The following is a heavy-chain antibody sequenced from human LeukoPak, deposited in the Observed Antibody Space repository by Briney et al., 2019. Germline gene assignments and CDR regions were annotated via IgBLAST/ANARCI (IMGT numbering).Heavy chain of an antibody. D-gene: IGHD3-22*01. CDR3: ARAKGQYYYDSSGYYGWFDP. CDR1: GFTVSSNY. J-gene: IGHJ5*02. Sequence: GGSLRLSCAASGFTVSSNYMSWVRQAPGKGLEWVSVIYSGGSTYYADSVKGRFTISRDNSKNTLYLQKNSLRAEDTAVYYCARAKGQYYYDSSGYYGWFDPWGQGTLVTVSS. CDR2: IYSGGST. V-gene: IGHV3-66*01.